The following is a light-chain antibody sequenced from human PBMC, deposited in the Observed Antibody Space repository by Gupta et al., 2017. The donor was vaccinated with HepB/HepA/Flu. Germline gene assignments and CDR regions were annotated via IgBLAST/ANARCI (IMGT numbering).Light chain of an antibody. CDR1: NIESKN. CDR3: QVWDNTSDHLKF. J-gene: IGLJ2*01. CDR2: DDG. Sequence: SYVLTLPPPVSVAPGETARISGVGDNIESKNVHWYQQRPGQAPVLVVYDDGDRPSGIPERFSGSNSGNTATLTISRVEAGDEAIYYCQVWDNTSDHLKFFGGGTKLTVL. V-gene: IGLV3-21*02.